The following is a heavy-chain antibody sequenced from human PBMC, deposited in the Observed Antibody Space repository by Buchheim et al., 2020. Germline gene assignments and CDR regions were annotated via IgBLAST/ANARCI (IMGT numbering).Heavy chain of an antibody. CDR3: AREWDIVVVPAAICPGY. Sequence: QVQLVESGGGVVQPGRSLRLSCAASGFTFSSYAMHWVRQAPGKGLEWVAVISYDGSNKYYADSVKGRFTISRDNSKKTLYLQMNSLRAEDTAVYYCAREWDIVVVPAAICPGYWGQGTL. D-gene: IGHD2-2*01. CDR2: ISYDGSNK. V-gene: IGHV3-30-3*01. CDR1: GFTFSSYA. J-gene: IGHJ4*02.